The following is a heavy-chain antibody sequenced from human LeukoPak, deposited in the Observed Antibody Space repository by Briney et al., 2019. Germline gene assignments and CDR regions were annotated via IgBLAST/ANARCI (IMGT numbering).Heavy chain of an antibody. CDR3: ARQRADYFYHYMDV. CDR2: IYYSGTT. J-gene: IGHJ6*03. V-gene: IGHV4-39*01. Sequence: PSETLSLTCTVSGGSLDSSNYYWDWIRQPPGKGLEWLGNIYYSGTTFYTSSLKSRVTISADMSKNQFSLRLTSVTAADTAVYYCARQRADYFYHYMDVWGKGTTVIVSS. CDR1: GGSLDSSNYY.